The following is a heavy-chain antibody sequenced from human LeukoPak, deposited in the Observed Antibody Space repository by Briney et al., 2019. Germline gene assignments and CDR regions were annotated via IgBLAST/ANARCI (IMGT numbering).Heavy chain of an antibody. D-gene: IGHD6-13*01. J-gene: IGHJ5*02. V-gene: IGHV4-59*01. CDR3: ARGYSSSWYAATLCFDP. CDR2: IYYSGST. CDR1: GGSLSSYY. Sequence: PSETLSLTCTASGGSLSSYYWSWLRQPPGKGLEGMGYIYYSGSTNYNPSLKSRVTISVDTSKNQFPLKLSSVTAADTAEYYCARGYSSSWYAATLCFDPWGQGTLVTVSS.